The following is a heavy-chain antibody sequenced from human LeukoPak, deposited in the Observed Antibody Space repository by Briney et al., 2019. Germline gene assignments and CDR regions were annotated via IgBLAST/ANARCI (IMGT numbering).Heavy chain of an antibody. V-gene: IGHV3-20*01. CDR3: AREVDPDYSSGSYNWFDG. CDR2: INWNGGST. CDR1: GFTFDNYG. Sequence: GGSLRLSCAASGFTFDNYGMSWVRQAPGKGLEWVSCINWNGGSTGYADSVKGRFTISRDNAKNSLYLQMNSLRAEDTGLYHCAREVDPDYSSGSYNWFDGWGQGTLVTVSS. D-gene: IGHD3-10*01. J-gene: IGHJ5*02.